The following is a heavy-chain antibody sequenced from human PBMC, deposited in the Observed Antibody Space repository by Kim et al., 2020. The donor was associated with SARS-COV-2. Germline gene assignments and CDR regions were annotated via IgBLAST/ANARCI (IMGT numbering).Heavy chain of an antibody. V-gene: IGHV3-48*03. CDR1: GFTFSTYE. CDR3: ARSLYCSSTSCFYGMDV. D-gene: IGHD2-2*01. Sequence: GGSLRLSCAASGFTFSTYEMNWVRQAPGKGLEWISCISTSGSTIYYADSVKGRFTISRDNAKSSLSLQMNSLRAEDTAVYYCARSLYCSSTSCFYGMDVWGQGTTVTV. J-gene: IGHJ6*02. CDR2: ISTSGSTI.